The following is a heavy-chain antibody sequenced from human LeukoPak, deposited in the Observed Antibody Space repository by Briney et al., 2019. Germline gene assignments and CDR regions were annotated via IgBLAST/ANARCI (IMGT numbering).Heavy chain of an antibody. CDR2: IFYGGAN. V-gene: IGHV4-30-4*08. D-gene: IGHD3-3*01. Sequence: SETLSLTCTVSGASLDSRDYYWSWIRQPPGKGLEWIGYIFYGGANYYTPSLNSRVSISVDTSKNQLYLKLSSVTADDTAVYYCARERASFGSGYVIWFDPWGQGTLVTVSS. CDR3: ARERASFGSGYVIWFDP. CDR1: GASLDSRDYY. J-gene: IGHJ5*02.